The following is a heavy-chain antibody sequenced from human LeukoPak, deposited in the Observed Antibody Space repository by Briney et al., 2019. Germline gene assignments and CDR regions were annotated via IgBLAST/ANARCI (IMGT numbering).Heavy chain of an antibody. Sequence: GESLKISCKGSGYSFTSYWIGWVRQMPGKGLEWMGIIYPGDSDTRYSPSFQGQVTISADKSISTAYLQWSSLKASDTAMYCCARSPDSIFGAFDYWGQGTLVTVSS. D-gene: IGHD3-3*01. CDR1: GYSFTSYW. CDR3: ARSPDSIFGAFDY. V-gene: IGHV5-51*01. CDR2: IYPGDSDT. J-gene: IGHJ4*02.